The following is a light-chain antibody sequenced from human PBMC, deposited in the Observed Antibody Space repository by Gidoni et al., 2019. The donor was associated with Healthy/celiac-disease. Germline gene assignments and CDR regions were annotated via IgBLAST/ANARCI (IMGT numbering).Light chain of an antibody. CDR1: QSVSSY. CDR2: DAS. V-gene: IGKV3-11*01. CDR3: QQLSNWPYT. Sequence: EIVLTQSPATLSLSPGERATISCRASQSVSSYLAWYQQKPGQAPRLLIYDASNRATGIPARFSGSGSGTDFTLTISSLEPEDFAVYYCQQLSNWPYTFXQXTKLEIK. J-gene: IGKJ2*01.